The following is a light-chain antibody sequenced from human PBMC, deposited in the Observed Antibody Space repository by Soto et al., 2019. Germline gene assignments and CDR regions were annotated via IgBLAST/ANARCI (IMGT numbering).Light chain of an antibody. V-gene: IGLV2-23*02. J-gene: IGLJ2*01. CDR1: SSDVGSYDL. Sequence: QSVLTQPASVSGSPGQSITISCTGTSSDVGSYDLVSWYQQHPGKAPKVMIYEVNKRPSGVSNRFSGSKSGNTASLTISGLQAEDEADYYCCSYAGSRSLVFGGGTQLTVL. CDR3: CSYAGSRSLV. CDR2: EVN.